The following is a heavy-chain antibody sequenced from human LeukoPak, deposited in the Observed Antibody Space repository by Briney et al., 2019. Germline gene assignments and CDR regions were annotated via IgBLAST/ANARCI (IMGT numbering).Heavy chain of an antibody. CDR2: ISSSSSTI. CDR3: ARMSGSHIDY. V-gene: IGHV3-48*04. D-gene: IGHD1-26*01. Sequence: GGSLRLSCAASGFTFSSYSMNWVRQAPGKGLEWVSYISSSSSTIYNADSVKGRFTISRDNAKNSLYLQMNSLRAEDTAVYYCARMSGSHIDYWGQGTLVTVSS. CDR1: GFTFSSYS. J-gene: IGHJ4*02.